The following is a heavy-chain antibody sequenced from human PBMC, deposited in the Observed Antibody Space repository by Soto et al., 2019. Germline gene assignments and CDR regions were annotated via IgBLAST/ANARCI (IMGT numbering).Heavy chain of an antibody. CDR2: MSHSGGT. J-gene: IGHJ3*02. Sequence: QVQLQQWGAGLLKPSETLSLTCAVYGGSVSSSSNYYWSWIRQPPGKGLEWIGEMSHSGGTHFNPSLKSRVTISVDTSKNQFSLKMGSVTAADTALYYCARVERGTATTVVDAFDIWGPGTMVTVSS. D-gene: IGHD1-1*01. V-gene: IGHV4-34*01. CDR3: ARVERGTATTVVDAFDI. CDR1: GGSVSSSSNYY.